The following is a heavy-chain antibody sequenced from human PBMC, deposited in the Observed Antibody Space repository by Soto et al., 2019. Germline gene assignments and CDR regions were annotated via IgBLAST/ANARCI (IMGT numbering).Heavy chain of an antibody. J-gene: IGHJ4*02. CDR3: ARGRRWYSSLFDY. CDR2: IWYDGSNK. CDR1: GFTFSSYG. D-gene: IGHD6-19*01. Sequence: GGSLRLSCAASGFTFSSYGMHWVRQAPGKGLEWVAVIWYDGSNKYYADSVKGRFTISRDNSKNTLYLQMNSLRAEDTAVYYCARGRRWYSSLFDYWGQGTLVTVSS. V-gene: IGHV3-33*01.